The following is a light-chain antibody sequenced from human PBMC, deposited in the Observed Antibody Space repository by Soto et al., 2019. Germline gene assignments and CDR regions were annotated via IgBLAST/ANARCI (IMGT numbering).Light chain of an antibody. CDR1: QSVSSSY. V-gene: IGKV3-20*01. CDR2: GAS. Sequence: EIVLTQSPGTLSLSPGERATLSCRASQSVSSSYLAWYQQKPGQAPRLLIYGASSRATGIPDRFSGSGSGTDFTLTISRLEPEDFVVYYCQQYGSSPPKTFGQWTKVEIK. CDR3: QQYGSSPPKT. J-gene: IGKJ1*01.